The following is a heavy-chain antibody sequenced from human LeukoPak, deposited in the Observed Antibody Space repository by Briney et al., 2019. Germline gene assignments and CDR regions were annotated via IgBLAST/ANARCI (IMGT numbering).Heavy chain of an antibody. D-gene: IGHD6-13*01. CDR3: ARSYSSSWDPRPSIFDY. Sequence: SETLSLTCTVSGGSISSSNYYWGWIRQPPGKGLEWIGSIYYSGSTYYTPSLKSRVTISVDTSKNQFSLKLSSVTAADTAVYYCARSYSSSWDPRPSIFDYWGQGTLVTVSS. CDR2: IYYSGST. V-gene: IGHV4-39*07. J-gene: IGHJ4*02. CDR1: GGSISSSNYY.